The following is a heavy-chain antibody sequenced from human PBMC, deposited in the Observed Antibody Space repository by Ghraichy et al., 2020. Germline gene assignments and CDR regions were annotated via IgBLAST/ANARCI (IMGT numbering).Heavy chain of an antibody. CDR2: MNPNSGNT. J-gene: IGHJ6*02. D-gene: IGHD3-10*01. V-gene: IGHV1-8*01. Sequence: ASVKVSCKASGYTFTSYDINWVRQATGQGLEWMGWMNPNSGNTGYAQKFQGRVTMTRNTSISTAYMELSSLRSEDTAVYYCARDYGTRYYYGMDVWGQGTTVTVSS. CDR3: ARDYGTRYYYGMDV. CDR1: GYTFTSYD.